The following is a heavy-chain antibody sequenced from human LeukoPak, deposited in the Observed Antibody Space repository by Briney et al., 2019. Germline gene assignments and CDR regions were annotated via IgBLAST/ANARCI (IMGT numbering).Heavy chain of an antibody. Sequence: PGGSLRLSCAASGFTFSSYGMHWVRQAPGKGLEGVAVISYDGSNKYYADSVKGRFTISRDNSKNTLYLQMNSLRAEDTAVYYCARFSGSSNFDYWGQGTLVTVSS. CDR3: ARFSGSSNFDY. CDR2: ISYDGSNK. V-gene: IGHV3-30*03. CDR1: GFTFSSYG. D-gene: IGHD1-26*01. J-gene: IGHJ4*02.